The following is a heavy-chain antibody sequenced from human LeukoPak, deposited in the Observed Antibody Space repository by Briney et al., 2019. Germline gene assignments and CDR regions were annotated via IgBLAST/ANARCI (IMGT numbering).Heavy chain of an antibody. D-gene: IGHD5/OR15-5a*01. V-gene: IGHV5-51*01. Sequence: GGSLQISCKGSGYIFTSYWIAWGRQVPGKGLEWMGIIYPADSDTRYSPSFQGQVTISADRSINTAYLQWSSLKASDTAMYYCVLRGFDYWGQGTLVTVSS. J-gene: IGHJ4*02. CDR2: IYPADSDT. CDR1: GYIFTSYW. CDR3: VLRGFDY.